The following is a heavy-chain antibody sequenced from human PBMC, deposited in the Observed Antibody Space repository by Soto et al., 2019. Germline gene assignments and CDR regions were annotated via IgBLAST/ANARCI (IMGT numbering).Heavy chain of an antibody. Sequence: AETLSLTCTVSGASISGFYWSWIRKSAGKGLEWIRRIYATGTTDYNTSLKSRVMMSVDTSKKQFSLKLRSVTAAETAVYYCVRDGTKTLRDWFDXWGQGISVTVSX. D-gene: IGHD1-1*01. CDR2: IYATGTT. J-gene: IGHJ5*02. CDR3: VRDGTKTLRDWFDX. V-gene: IGHV4-4*07. CDR1: GASISGFY.